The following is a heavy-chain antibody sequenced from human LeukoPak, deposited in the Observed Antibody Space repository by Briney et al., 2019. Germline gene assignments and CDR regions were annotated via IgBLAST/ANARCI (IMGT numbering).Heavy chain of an antibody. V-gene: IGHV4-4*07. CDR1: GGSISSYY. J-gene: IGHJ4*02. Sequence: PSETLSLTCTVSGGSISSYYWSWIQQPAGKGLEWIGRIYTSGNTNYNPSLKSRVTMSVDTSKNQFSLNLSSVTAADTAVYYCARDLTIFEVVIPGDYWGQGTLVTVSS. CDR3: ARDLTIFEVVIPGDY. D-gene: IGHD3-3*01. CDR2: IYTSGNT.